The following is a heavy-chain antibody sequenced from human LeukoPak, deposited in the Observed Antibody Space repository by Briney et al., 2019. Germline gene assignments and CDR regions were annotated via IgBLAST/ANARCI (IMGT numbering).Heavy chain of an antibody. CDR3: ARYITGPTYYYDSSGYFDRYYYYGMDV. V-gene: IGHV3-11*01. CDR2: ISSGSTI. J-gene: IGHJ6*02. Sequence: GGSLRLSCAASGFTFSDYYMSWVRQAPGKGLDWVSYISSGSTIYYADSVKGRFTISRDNAKNSLYLQMNSLRAEDTAVYYCARYITGPTYYYDSSGYFDRYYYYGMDVWGQGTTVTVSS. D-gene: IGHD3-22*01. CDR1: GFTFSDYY.